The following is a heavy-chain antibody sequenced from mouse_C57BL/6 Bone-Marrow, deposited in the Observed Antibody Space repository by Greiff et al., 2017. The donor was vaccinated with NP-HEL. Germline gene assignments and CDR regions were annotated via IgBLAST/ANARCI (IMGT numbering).Heavy chain of an antibody. Sequence: EVKLQESGPGLVKPSQSLSLTCSVTGYSITSGYYWNWIRQFPGNKLEWMGYISYDGSNNYTPSLTNRISITRDTAKNQFELKLNSVTPEDTATYYCARVVLRPYWYYDVWGTGTTVTVSS. CDR1: GYSITSGYY. J-gene: IGHJ1*03. D-gene: IGHD1-2*01. CDR3: ARVVLRPYWYYDV. V-gene: IGHV3-6*01. CDR2: ISYDGSN.